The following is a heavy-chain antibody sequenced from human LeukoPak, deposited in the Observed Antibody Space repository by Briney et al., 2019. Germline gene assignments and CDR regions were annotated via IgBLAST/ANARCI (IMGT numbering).Heavy chain of an antibody. CDR3: ARYCSSTSCYGAFDI. CDR2: ISYDGSNK. CDR1: GFTFSSYA. D-gene: IGHD2-2*01. J-gene: IGHJ3*02. V-gene: IGHV3-30-3*01. Sequence: GRSLRLSCAASGFTFSSYAMHWVRQAPGKGLEWVAVISYDGSNKYYADSVKGRFTISRDNSKNTLYLQMNSLRAEDTAVYHCARYCSSTSCYGAFDIWGQGTMVTVSS.